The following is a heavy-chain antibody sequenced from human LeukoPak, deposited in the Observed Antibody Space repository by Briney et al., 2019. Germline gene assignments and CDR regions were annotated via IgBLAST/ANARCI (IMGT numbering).Heavy chain of an antibody. CDR1: GGTFSSYA. J-gene: IGHJ4*02. V-gene: IGHV1-69*04. Sequence: SVKVSCKASGGTFSSYAISWVRQAPGQGLEWMGRIIPILGIANYAQKFQGRVTITADKSTSTTYMELSSLRSEDTAVYYCAREMVGATYYFDYWGQGTLVTVSS. CDR3: AREMVGATYYFDY. CDR2: IIPILGIA. D-gene: IGHD1-26*01.